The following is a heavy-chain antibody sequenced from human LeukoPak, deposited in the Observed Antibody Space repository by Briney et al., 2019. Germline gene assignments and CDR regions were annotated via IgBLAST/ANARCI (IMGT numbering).Heavy chain of an antibody. J-gene: IGHJ4*02. V-gene: IGHV3-48*03. Sequence: GGSLRLSCAASGFTFSNYEMNWVRQAPGKGLEWVSYVSTGGSTIYYADSVKGRFSISRDNSKNSLSLEMNSLRTEDTAMYYCARESGKFDYWGQGTLVAVSS. CDR3: ARESGKFDY. CDR1: GFTFSNYE. CDR2: VSTGGSTI.